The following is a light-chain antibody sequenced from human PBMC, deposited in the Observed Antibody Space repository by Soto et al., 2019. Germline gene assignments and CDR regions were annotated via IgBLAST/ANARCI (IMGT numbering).Light chain of an antibody. Sequence: DIQLTQSPSFLSASVRDRVTITCRASQGISSYLAWYQQKPGKAPKLLIYAASTLQSGVPSRFSGSGSGTEFTLTISSLQPEDFATYYCQQLNSYPPLFTFGPGTKVDIK. CDR1: QGISSY. V-gene: IGKV1-9*01. J-gene: IGKJ3*01. CDR2: AAS. CDR3: QQLNSYPPLFT.